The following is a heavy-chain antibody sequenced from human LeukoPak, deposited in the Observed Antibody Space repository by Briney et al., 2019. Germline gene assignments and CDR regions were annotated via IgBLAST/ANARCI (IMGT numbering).Heavy chain of an antibody. CDR3: ARTKSTVTYYFDY. D-gene: IGHD4-17*01. Sequence: ASVKVSCKASGGTFSSYAISLVRQAPGQGLEWMGGIIPIFGTANYAQKFQGRVTITTDESTSTAYMELSSLRSEDTAVYYCARTKSTVTYYFDYWGQGTLVTVSS. CDR2: IIPIFGTA. V-gene: IGHV1-69*05. J-gene: IGHJ4*02. CDR1: GGTFSSYA.